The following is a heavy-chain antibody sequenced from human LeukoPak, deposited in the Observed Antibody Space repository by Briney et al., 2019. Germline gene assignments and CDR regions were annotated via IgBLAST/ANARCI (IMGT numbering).Heavy chain of an antibody. V-gene: IGHV3-48*03. CDR2: ITSSGSTI. CDR3: ARGALVGATRGFDY. CDR1: GFTFSSYE. Sequence: GGSLRLSCAASGFTFSSYEMNWVRQAPGKGLEWVSYITSSGSTIHYADSVKGRFTISRDNAKNTLYLQMNSLRAEDTAVYYCARGALVGATRGFDYWGQGTLVTVSS. J-gene: IGHJ4*02. D-gene: IGHD1-26*01.